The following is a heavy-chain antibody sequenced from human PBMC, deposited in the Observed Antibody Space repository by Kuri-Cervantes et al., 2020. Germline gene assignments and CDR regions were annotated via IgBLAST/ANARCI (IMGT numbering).Heavy chain of an antibody. V-gene: IGHV1-18*01. CDR2: ISAYNGNT. Sequence: ASVKVSCKASGYTFTSYGISWVRQAPGQGLEWMGWISAYNGNTNYAQKLQGRVTMTTDTSTSTAYMELRSLRAEDTAVYYCAKEQRYFDWFVRVYGMDVWGQGTTVTVSS. CDR1: GYTFTSYG. D-gene: IGHD3-9*01. J-gene: IGHJ6*02. CDR3: AKEQRYFDWFVRVYGMDV.